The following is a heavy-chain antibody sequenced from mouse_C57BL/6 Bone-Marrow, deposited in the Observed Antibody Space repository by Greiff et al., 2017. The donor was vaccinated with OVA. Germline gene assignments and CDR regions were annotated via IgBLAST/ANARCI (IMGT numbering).Heavy chain of an antibody. CDR1: GFTFSDYG. Sequence: EVQLVESGGGLVKPGGSLKLSCAASGFTFSDYGMHWVRQAPEKGLEWVAYISSGSSTIYYADKVKGRFTISRDNAKNTLFLQMTSLRSEDTAMYYCARLLHYYAMDYWGQGTSVTVSS. J-gene: IGHJ4*01. CDR2: ISSGSSTI. CDR3: ARLLHYYAMDY. D-gene: IGHD1-1*01. V-gene: IGHV5-17*01.